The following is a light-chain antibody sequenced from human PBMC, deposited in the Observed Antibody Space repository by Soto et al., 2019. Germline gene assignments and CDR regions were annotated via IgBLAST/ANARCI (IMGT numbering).Light chain of an antibody. CDR1: QSVSSSY. Sequence: EIVLTQSPGTLSLSPGERATLSCRASQSVSSSYLAWYQQKPGQAPRLLIYGASSRATGIPDRFSGSGSGTDFTLTISRREPEYFAVYYCQQYGSSYTFGQGTKLEIK. V-gene: IGKV3-20*01. J-gene: IGKJ2*01. CDR2: GAS. CDR3: QQYGSSYT.